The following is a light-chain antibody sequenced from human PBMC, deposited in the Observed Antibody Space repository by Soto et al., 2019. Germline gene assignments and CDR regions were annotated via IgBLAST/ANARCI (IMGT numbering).Light chain of an antibody. V-gene: IGKV1-12*01. Sequence: DIQMTQSPSSVSASVGDRVTITCRASQGISSWLAWYQQKPGKAPKLLIYAASSLQSGVPSRFSGSGFGTDYTLTISSLQPADFATYYCQQTFKTPHTFGQGTKVDIK. CDR2: AAS. CDR3: QQTFKTPHT. CDR1: QGISSW. J-gene: IGKJ2*01.